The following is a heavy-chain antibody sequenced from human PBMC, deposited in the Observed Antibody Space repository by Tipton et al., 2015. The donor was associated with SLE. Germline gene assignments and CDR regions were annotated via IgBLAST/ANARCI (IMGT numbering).Heavy chain of an antibody. CDR2: IHTSGAT. CDR3: AGAWQGYCSGGTCYVLDY. CDR1: GDSIRSGSYY. Sequence: TLSLTCSVSGDSIRSGSYYWNWIRQPAGKGLEWIGHIHTSGATNNNPTLTSRVTISLDTSKNEFSLKLRIVTAADTAVYYCAGAWQGYCSGGTCYVLDYWGQGTLVTVSS. D-gene: IGHD2-15*01. V-gene: IGHV4-61*09. J-gene: IGHJ4*02.